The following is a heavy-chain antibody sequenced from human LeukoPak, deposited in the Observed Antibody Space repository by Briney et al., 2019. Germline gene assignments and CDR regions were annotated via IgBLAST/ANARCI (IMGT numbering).Heavy chain of an antibody. J-gene: IGHJ2*01. Sequence: SETLTLNCAVYSGPFSGFYWSWIRHPPGKGLEWIGEINHRGSTNYNPSLKTRVTMSVDTSQNQFYLKLSAVTGAGTALYYCARVPRGDSYVHWFFDLWGRGTLVTVS. V-gene: IGHV4-34*10. D-gene: IGHD5-18*01. CDR2: INHRGST. CDR1: SGPFSGFY. CDR3: ARVPRGDSYVHWFFDL.